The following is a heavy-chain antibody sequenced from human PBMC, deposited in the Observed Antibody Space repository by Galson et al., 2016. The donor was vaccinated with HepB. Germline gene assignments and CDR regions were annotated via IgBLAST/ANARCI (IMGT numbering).Heavy chain of an antibody. J-gene: IGHJ6*04. D-gene: IGHD2-15*01. V-gene: IGHV3-11*01. CDR1: NFMFSDYP. Sequence: GSLRLSCAASNFMFSDYPMSWIRQAPGKGLEWLSYISSDGTVIYYADSVKGRFSISRDDAKHSLHLQMNSLRAEDTAIYYCARNKPLDCYGGSCFYYYGMDVWGKGTTVIVSS. CDR3: ARNKPLDCYGGSCFYYYGMDV. CDR2: ISSDGTVI.